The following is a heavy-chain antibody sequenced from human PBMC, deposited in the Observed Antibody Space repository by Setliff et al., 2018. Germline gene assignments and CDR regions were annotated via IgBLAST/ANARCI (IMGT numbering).Heavy chain of an antibody. Sequence: PGGSLRLSCAASGFTFSSYAMSWVRQAPGKGLEWVSAISGSGGSTYYADSVKGRFTISRNNSKNTLYLQMNSLRAEETAVYYCAKMGSSMLVVVFDYWGQGTLVTVSS. J-gene: IGHJ4*02. V-gene: IGHV3-23*01. D-gene: IGHD3-22*01. CDR1: GFTFSSYA. CDR3: AKMGSSMLVVVFDY. CDR2: ISGSGGST.